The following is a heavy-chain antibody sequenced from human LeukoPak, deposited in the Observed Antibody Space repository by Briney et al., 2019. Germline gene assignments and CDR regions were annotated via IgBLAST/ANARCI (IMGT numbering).Heavy chain of an antibody. Sequence: PSETLSLTCTVSGYSISSGYYWGWIRQPPGKGLEWIGSIYNSGSTYYNPSLKSRVTISVDTSKNQFSLKLSSVAAADTAVYYCARDQAIIRFDYWGQGTLVTVSS. CDR1: GYSISSGYY. J-gene: IGHJ4*02. CDR2: IYNSGST. V-gene: IGHV4-38-2*02. CDR3: ARDQAIIRFDY.